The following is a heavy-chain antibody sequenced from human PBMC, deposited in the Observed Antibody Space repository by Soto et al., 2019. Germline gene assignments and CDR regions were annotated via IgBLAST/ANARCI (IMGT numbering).Heavy chain of an antibody. V-gene: IGHV3-21*06. CDR3: ARESEDLTSNFDY. CDR2: ISSTTNYI. CDR1: GFTFSNYS. Sequence: GGSLRLSCAASGFTFSNYSMSWVRQAPGKGLEWVSSISSTTNYIYYGDSMKGRFTISRDNAKNSLYLEMNSLRAEDTAVYYFARESEDLTSNFDYCGQGTLVTVS. J-gene: IGHJ4*02.